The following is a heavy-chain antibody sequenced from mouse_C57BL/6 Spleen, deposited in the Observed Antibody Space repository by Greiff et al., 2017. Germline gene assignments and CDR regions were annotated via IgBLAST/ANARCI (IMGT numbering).Heavy chain of an antibody. CDR1: GYSFTGYY. CDR3: ARGGYGSTLYAMDY. D-gene: IGHD1-1*01. CDR2: IYPYNGVS. J-gene: IGHJ4*01. V-gene: IGHV1-31*01. Sequence: EVKLQESGPELVKPGASVKISCKASGYSFTGYYMHWVKQSHGNILDWIGYIYPYNGVSSYNQKFKGKATLTVDKSSSTAYMELRSLTSEDSAVYYCARGGYGSTLYAMDYWGQGTSVTVSS.